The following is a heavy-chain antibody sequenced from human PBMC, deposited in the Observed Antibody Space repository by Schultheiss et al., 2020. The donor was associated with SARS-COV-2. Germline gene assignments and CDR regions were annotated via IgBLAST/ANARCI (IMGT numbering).Heavy chain of an antibody. V-gene: IGHV4-59*01. CDR3: ARETVLLGRYGMDV. D-gene: IGHD3-10*01. CDR2: MYYSEST. CDR1: GGSIRSYY. J-gene: IGHJ6*02. Sequence: SETLSLTCTVSGGSIRSYYWSWIRQPPGKGLELIGNMYYSESTNYNPSLKSRVTISLDTSKNQFSLKLSSVTAADTAVYYCARETVLLGRYGMDVWGQGAMVTVSS.